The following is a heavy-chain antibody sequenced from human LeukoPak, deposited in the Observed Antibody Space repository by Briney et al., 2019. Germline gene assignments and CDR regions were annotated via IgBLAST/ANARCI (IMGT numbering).Heavy chain of an antibody. V-gene: IGHV3-30*03. CDR1: GFTFSSYS. CDR2: ISYDGSNK. D-gene: IGHD5-18*01. J-gene: IGHJ4*02. CDR3: ARAVGGPHVDTAMVKQGAFDY. Sequence: GGSLRLSCAASGFTFSSYSMNWVRQAPGKGLEWVAVISYDGSNKYYADSVKGRFTISRDNSKNTLYLQMNSLRAEDTAVYYCARAVGGPHVDTAMVKQGAFDYWGQGTLVTVSS.